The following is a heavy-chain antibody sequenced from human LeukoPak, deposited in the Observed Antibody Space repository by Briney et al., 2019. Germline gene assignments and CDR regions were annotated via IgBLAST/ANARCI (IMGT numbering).Heavy chain of an antibody. D-gene: IGHD3-22*01. Sequence: PSETLPLTCAVNGGSFRVYYGSGFRQPPGKGLEWIGEINHSGSTNYNPSLKSRVTISVDTSRNQFSLKLNSVTAADTAVYYCAKSNGYGLIDIWGQGTMVTVSS. CDR3: AKSNGYGLIDI. V-gene: IGHV4-34*01. CDR1: GGSFRVYY. J-gene: IGHJ3*02. CDR2: INHSGST.